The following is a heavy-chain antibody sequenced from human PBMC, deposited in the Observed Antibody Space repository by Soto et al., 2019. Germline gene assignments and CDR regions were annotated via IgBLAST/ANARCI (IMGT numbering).Heavy chain of an antibody. CDR2: ISGSSSTI. CDR3: ARATESRPPRFDY. J-gene: IGHJ4*02. Sequence: PAGCVRLTFVASGFAFISYSRNWVRQAPGKGLEWISYISGSSSTIYYADSVKGRFIISRDNAKNSLYLQMNSLRAEDTALYYCARATESRPPRFDYWGQGTLVTVSS. CDR1: GFAFISYS. V-gene: IGHV3-48*01.